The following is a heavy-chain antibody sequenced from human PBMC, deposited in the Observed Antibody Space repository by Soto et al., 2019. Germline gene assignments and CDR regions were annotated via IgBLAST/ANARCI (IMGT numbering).Heavy chain of an antibody. Sequence: PGGSLRLSCEASGFNFCIAWMNWVRQAPGKGLEWVGRIKSKTHGATTDYTTPVKGRFTISRDDSKNTLYLQMSSLKTEDTAVYYCTTAGVHSGSYHWFDPWGPGTLVTVSS. D-gene: IGHD1-26*01. J-gene: IGHJ5*02. CDR2: IKSKTHGATT. CDR1: GFNFCIAW. V-gene: IGHV3-15*07. CDR3: TTAGVHSGSYHWFDP.